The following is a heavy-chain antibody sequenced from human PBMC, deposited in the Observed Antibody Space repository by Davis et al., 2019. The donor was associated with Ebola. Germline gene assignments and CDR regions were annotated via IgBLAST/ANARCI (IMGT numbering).Heavy chain of an antibody. D-gene: IGHD2-2*02. CDR2: IYYSGST. CDR1: GGSISSSSYY. J-gene: IGHJ5*02. Sequence: MPSETLSLTCTVSGGSISSSSYYWGWIRQPPGKGLEWIGSIYYSGSTYYNPSLKSRVTISLDTSKNQFSLKLSSVTAADTAVYYCARTSYCSTTSCYNNWFDPWGQGTLVTVSS. V-gene: IGHV4-39*07. CDR3: ARTSYCSTTSCYNNWFDP.